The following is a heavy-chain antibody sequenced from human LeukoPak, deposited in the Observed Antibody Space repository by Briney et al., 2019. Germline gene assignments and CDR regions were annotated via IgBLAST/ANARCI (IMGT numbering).Heavy chain of an antibody. V-gene: IGHV4-59*01. CDR3: ARGYYDSSGYHREYYFDY. Sequence: SETLSLTCTVSGGSISRYYWTWIRQPPGKGLEWIGYIYYSGITNYNHSLKSRVTISVDTSKHQFSLTLSSVTEADTAVYYCARGYYDSSGYHREYYFDYWGRGTVVTVSS. D-gene: IGHD3-22*01. CDR2: IYYSGIT. J-gene: IGHJ4*02. CDR1: GGSISRYY.